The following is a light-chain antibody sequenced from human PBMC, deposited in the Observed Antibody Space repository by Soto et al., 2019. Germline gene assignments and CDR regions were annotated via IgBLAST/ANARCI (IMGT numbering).Light chain of an antibody. CDR2: ANS. CDR3: QSYDSSLSGYV. Sequence: QAVLTQTPSVSGAPGQRVTISCTGRSSNIGAGYDVHWYQQLPGTAPKLLIYANSIRPSGVPDRFSGSKSGTSASLAITGLQAEDEADYYCQSYDSSLSGYVFGTGTKLTVL. CDR1: SSNIGAGYD. V-gene: IGLV1-40*01. J-gene: IGLJ1*01.